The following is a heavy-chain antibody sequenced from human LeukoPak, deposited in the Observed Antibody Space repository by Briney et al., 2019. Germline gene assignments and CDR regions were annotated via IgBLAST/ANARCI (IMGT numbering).Heavy chain of an antibody. J-gene: IGHJ3*02. CDR2: INPNSGGT. D-gene: IGHD3-3*01. CDR1: GYTFTGYY. Sequence: ASVKVSCKASGYTFTGYYMHWVRQAPGQGLEWMGWINPNSGGTNYAQKFQGRVIKTKDTSISTAYMELSRLRSDDTAVYYCARAMVYYDFWSGFSDAFDIWGQGTMVTVSS. V-gene: IGHV1-2*02. CDR3: ARAMVYYDFWSGFSDAFDI.